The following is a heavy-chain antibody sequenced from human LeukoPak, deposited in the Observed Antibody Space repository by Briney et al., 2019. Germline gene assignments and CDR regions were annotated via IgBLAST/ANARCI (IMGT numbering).Heavy chain of an antibody. V-gene: IGHV3-30*02. Sequence: GGSLRLSCAASGSTFTTYGMHWVRQAPGKGLEWVAFIQNDEIDKFYADSVKGRFTISRDNSRNTVYLQMNSLRAEDTAVYYCAKERKLLPFDCWGQGTLVTVSS. CDR2: IQNDEIDK. J-gene: IGHJ4*02. D-gene: IGHD4-23*01. CDR1: GSTFTTYG. CDR3: AKERKLLPFDC.